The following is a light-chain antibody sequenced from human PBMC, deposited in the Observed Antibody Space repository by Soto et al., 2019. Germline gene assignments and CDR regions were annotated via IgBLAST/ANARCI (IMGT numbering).Light chain of an antibody. J-gene: IGKJ1*01. Sequence: EIVLTQSPGTLSLSPVERATLSGMASQSVSNNYLAWYQQKPGQAPRLLIYGASTRATGIPARFSGSGSGTEFILTINSLQSEDFAVYYCQQYSNWPPWTFGQGTKVDIK. CDR3: QQYSNWPPWT. V-gene: IGKV3-15*01. CDR2: GAS. CDR1: QSVSNN.